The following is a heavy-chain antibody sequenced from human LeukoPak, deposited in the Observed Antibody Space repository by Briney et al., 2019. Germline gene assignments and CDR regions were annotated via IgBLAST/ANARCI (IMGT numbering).Heavy chain of an antibody. D-gene: IGHD3-10*01. CDR3: GRGGSGSYYYYYYYMDV. CDR2: IWYDRSKK. J-gene: IGHJ6*03. CDR1: GFRFSDFG. V-gene: IGHV3-33*01. Sequence: GGSLRLSCAASGFRFSDFGMHWVRQAPGKGLEWVAVIWYDRSKKFYADSVEGRFTISSDNSKNTLYLQLDNLTVDDTAVYYCGRGGSGSYYYYYYYMDVWGKGTTVTVSS.